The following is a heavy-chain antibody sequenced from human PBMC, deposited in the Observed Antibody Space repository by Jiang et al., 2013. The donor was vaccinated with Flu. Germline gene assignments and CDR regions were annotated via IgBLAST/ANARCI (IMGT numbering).Heavy chain of an antibody. J-gene: IGHJ4*02. CDR3: ARVESCSGGVCFPLDY. CDR2: SRSRIFSYIT. Sequence: QLVESGGGLVQPGGSLRLSCAASGFTFSDHCMDWVRQAPGKGLEWLGRSRSRIFSYITEYAASVKGRFTISRDDSENSLYLQMNNLKTEDTAVYYCARVESCSGGVCFPLDYWGQGTLVIVSS. D-gene: IGHD2-15*01. CDR1: GFTFSDHC. V-gene: IGHV3-72*01.